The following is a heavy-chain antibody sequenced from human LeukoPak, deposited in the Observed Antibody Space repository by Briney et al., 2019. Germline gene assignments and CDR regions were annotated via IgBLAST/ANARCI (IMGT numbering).Heavy chain of an antibody. V-gene: IGHV3-23*01. Sequence: GGSLRLSCVVSGFTFSDYAMSWVRQAPGKGLEWVSGISDSGSSTNYAASVKGRFTIARDNSKNTLYLQMNSLRAEDTAEYYCAKDSYSSNRPYYFDYWGQGTLVTVSS. D-gene: IGHD2/OR15-2a*01. J-gene: IGHJ4*02. CDR2: ISDSGSST. CDR3: AKDSYSSNRPYYFDY. CDR1: GFTFSDYA.